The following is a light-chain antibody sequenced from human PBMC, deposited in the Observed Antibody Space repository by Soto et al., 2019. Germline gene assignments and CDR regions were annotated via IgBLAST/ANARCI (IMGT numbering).Light chain of an antibody. CDR3: QQLNSYPLT. CDR2: AAS. V-gene: IGKV1-9*01. Sequence: DIQLTQSPSFLSASVGDRVTITCRASQGISSYLAWYQQKPGKAPKLLIYAASTLQSGVPSRFSGSGSGTEFTLTISSLQPEDFATYYCQQLNSYPLTFGEGPRWRSN. J-gene: IGKJ4*01. CDR1: QGISSY.